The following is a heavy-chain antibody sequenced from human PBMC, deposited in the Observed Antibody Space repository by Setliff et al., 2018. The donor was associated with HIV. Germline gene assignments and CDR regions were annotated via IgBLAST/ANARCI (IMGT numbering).Heavy chain of an antibody. V-gene: IGHV3-30*02. J-gene: IGHJ5*02. Sequence: PGGSLRLSCVASERSFTFRSFGMHWVRRAPGKGPEWLAFIWYDGSKKWYADSVKGRFTISRDNFKNTLFLQMNSLRPEDTAMYYCARDRGTPDKYFDPWGQGTLVTVSS. CDR2: IWYDGSKK. CDR3: ARDRGTPDKYFDP. D-gene: IGHD3-16*01. CDR1: ERSFTFRSFG.